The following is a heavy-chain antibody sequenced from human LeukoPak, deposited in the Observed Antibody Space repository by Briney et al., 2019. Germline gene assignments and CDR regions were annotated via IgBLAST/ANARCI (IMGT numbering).Heavy chain of an antibody. Sequence: SETLSLTCAVYGGSFSGYYWSWIRQPPGKGLEWIGEINHSGSTNYNPSLKSRVTISVDTSKNQFSLKLSSVTAADTAVYYCARGRAAGCSSTSCYTRLFAYYYMDVWGKGTTVTVSS. CDR3: ARGRAAGCSSTSCYTRLFAYYYMDV. V-gene: IGHV4-34*01. J-gene: IGHJ6*03. CDR2: INHSGST. D-gene: IGHD2-2*02. CDR1: GGSFSGYY.